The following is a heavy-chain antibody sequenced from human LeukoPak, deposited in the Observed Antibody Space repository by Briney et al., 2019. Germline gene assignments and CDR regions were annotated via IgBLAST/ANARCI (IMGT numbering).Heavy chain of an antibody. CDR3: ARVRLADERAWAY. J-gene: IGHJ4*02. CDR2: ITPKSGDT. Sequence: ASVKVSCKASGYTFSDFYIHWVRQAPGQGLEYVGWITPKSGDTYSPQRFQGRVTMTRGASISTAYMELSSLRSDDTAVYFCARVRLADERAWAYWGQGTLVTVSS. V-gene: IGHV1-2*02. CDR1: GYTFSDFY. D-gene: IGHD3-3*02.